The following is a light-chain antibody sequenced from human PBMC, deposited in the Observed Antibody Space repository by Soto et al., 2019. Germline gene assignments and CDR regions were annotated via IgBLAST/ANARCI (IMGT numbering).Light chain of an antibody. CDR1: QSISSW. CDR3: QEYNSYSRWT. CDR2: DAS. V-gene: IGKV1-5*01. Sequence: DLQMTQSPSTLSASVGDRVTITCRASQSISSWLDWYQQKPGKAPKLLIYDASSLESGVPARFHESGSRTEVTLTICSLQPDDLGAYYCQEYNSYSRWTFGQGTKVDIK. J-gene: IGKJ1*01.